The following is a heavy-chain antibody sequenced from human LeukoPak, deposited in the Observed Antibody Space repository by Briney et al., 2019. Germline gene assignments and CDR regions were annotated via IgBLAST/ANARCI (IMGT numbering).Heavy chain of an antibody. V-gene: IGHV3-53*01. CDR1: GFTVSSNS. Sequence: GGSLGLSCAASGFTVSSNSMNWVRQAPGKGLEWVSVIYSRGDTYYADSVKGRFSISRDNSKNTLYLQMNSLRAEDTAVYYCARAGPYNHNSFDSWGQGTLVTVSS. D-gene: IGHD1-1*01. J-gene: IGHJ4*02. CDR3: ARAGPYNHNSFDS. CDR2: IYSRGDT.